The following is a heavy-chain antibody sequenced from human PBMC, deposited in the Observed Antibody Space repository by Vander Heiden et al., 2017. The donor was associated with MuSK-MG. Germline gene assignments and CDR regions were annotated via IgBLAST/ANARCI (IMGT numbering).Heavy chain of an antibody. J-gene: IGHJ2*01. CDR2: IRGSDDNT. CDR3: AKDRASSGWRFDL. Sequence: EVQLMESGGGLVQPGGSLRLPCAASGFTFSSYAMSWVRQAPGKGLEWVSAIRGSDDNTYYADSVKGRFTISRDNSKDTLYLQMNSLRAEDTAVYYCAKDRASSGWRFDLWGRGTLVTVSS. V-gene: IGHV3-23*01. CDR1: GFTFSSYA. D-gene: IGHD2-15*01.